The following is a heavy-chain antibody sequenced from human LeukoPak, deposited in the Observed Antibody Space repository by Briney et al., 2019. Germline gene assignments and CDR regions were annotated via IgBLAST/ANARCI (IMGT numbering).Heavy chain of an antibody. J-gene: IGHJ6*03. Sequence: GASMKVSCKASGYTFTIYNINWVRQATGQGLEWMGWINPNCDNTNNAQKFQGRVTMTRNTSISTAYMELSSLRSEDTAVYYCARGVIGGYYYYYYMDVWGKGTTVTVSS. CDR2: INPNCDNT. V-gene: IGHV1-8*01. CDR1: GYTFTIYN. CDR3: ARGVIGGYYYYYYMDV.